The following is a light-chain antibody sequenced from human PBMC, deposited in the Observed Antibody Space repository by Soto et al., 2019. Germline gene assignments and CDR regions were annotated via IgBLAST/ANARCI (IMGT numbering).Light chain of an antibody. CDR1: QSVSSSY. CDR3: QQYGTSPPST. J-gene: IGKJ5*01. CDR2: GAS. V-gene: IGKV3-20*01. Sequence: EIVLTQSPGTLSLSPGERATLSCRASQSVSSSYLAWYQQKTGQAPRLLINGASSRATGIPDRFSGSGSGTDFTRTISRLEPEDFAVYYCQQYGTSPPSTFGQGTRLEIK.